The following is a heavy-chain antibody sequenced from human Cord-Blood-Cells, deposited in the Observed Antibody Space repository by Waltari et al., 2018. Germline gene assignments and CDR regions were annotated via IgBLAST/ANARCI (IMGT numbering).Heavy chain of an antibody. D-gene: IGHD3-22*01. CDR2: MNPNSGNT. CDR1: GYTFTSYD. CDR3: ARVADDSSGYYGPQYGMDV. J-gene: IGHJ6*02. Sequence: QVQLVQSGAEVKKPGASVKVSCKASGYTFTSYDINWVRQATGQGLEWMGWMNPNSGNTGYAQKFQGRVTMTRNTSISTACMELSSLRSEDTAVYYCARVADDSSGYYGPQYGMDVWGQGTTVTVSS. V-gene: IGHV1-8*01.